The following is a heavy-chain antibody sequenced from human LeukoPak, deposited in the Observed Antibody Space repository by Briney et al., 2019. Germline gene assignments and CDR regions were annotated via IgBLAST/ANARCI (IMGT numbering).Heavy chain of an antibody. D-gene: IGHD6-13*01. V-gene: IGHV1-69*13. CDR3: ARRICSSCTGWWYFDL. Sequence: AASVKVSCKASGGTFSSYAISWVRQAPGQGLEWMGGIIPIFGTANYAQKFQGRVTITADESTSTAYMELSSLRSEDTAVYYCARRICSSCTGWWYFDLWGRGTLVTVSS. CDR2: IIPIFGTA. J-gene: IGHJ2*01. CDR1: GGTFSSYA.